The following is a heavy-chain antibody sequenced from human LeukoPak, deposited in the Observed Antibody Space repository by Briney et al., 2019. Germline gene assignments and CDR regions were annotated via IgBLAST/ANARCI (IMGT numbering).Heavy chain of an antibody. Sequence: QAGRSLRLSCAASGFSFSSYGMHWVRQAPGKGLEWVAVISYDGSNKYYADSVKGRFTISRDNSKNTLYLQMNSLRAEDTAVYYCATPYYDSSGYYYGVLDYWGQGTLVTVSS. CDR3: ATPYYDSSGYYYGVLDY. CDR1: GFSFSSYG. CDR2: ISYDGSNK. D-gene: IGHD3-22*01. V-gene: IGHV3-30*19. J-gene: IGHJ4*02.